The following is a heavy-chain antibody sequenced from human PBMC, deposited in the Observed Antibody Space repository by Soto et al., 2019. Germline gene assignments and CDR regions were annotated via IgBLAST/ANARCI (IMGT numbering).Heavy chain of an antibody. D-gene: IGHD2-15*01. V-gene: IGHV1-2*02. CDR3: ARYLPRYCSGGSCWSWFDP. CDR2: INPNSGST. Sequence: ASVKVSCKASGYTFTGYYMHWVRQAPGQGLEWMGWINPNSGSTNYAQKFQGRVTMTRDTSISTAYMELSRLRSDDTAVYYCARYLPRYCSGGSCWSWFDPWGQGTLVTVSS. CDR1: GYTFTGYY. J-gene: IGHJ5*02.